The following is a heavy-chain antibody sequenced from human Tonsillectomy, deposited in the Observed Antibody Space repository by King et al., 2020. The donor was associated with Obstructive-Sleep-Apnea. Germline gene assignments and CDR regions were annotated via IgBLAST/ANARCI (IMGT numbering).Heavy chain of an antibody. D-gene: IGHD3-10*01. Sequence: VQLQESGPGLVKPSETLSLTCTVSGGSISTYYWSWIRQPPGKGLEWIGYISYSGSTNYNPSLKSRVTISVDTSKNQFSLKLSSMTAADTAVYYCAREFHACYYSYAMDVWGQGTAVTVSS. V-gene: IGHV4-59*01. CDR2: ISYSGST. J-gene: IGHJ6*02. CDR1: GGSISTYY. CDR3: AREFHACYYSYAMDV.